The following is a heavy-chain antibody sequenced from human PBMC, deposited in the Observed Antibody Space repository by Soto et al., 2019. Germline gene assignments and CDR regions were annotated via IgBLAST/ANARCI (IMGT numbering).Heavy chain of an antibody. J-gene: IGHJ4*02. D-gene: IGHD6-13*01. CDR2: IDPSDSYI. V-gene: IGHV5-10-1*01. Sequence: GESLKISCKGSGYSFTTYWITWVRQMPGKGLEWMGRIDPSDSYINYSPSFQGHVTISTDKSISTAYLQWSSLKASDTAIYFCARHRSLSMYTSTWYVDDWGQGTLVTVSS. CDR3: ARHRSLSMYTSTWYVDD. CDR1: GYSFTTYW.